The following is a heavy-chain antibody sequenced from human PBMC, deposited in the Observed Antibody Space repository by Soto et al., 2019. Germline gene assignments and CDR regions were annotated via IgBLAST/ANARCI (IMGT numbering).Heavy chain of an antibody. J-gene: IGHJ3*01. V-gene: IGHV4-59*08. D-gene: IGHD3-9*01. CDR1: GGASNMYY. CDR2: ISYSGST. Sequence: SETLSLSCTVSGGASNMYYWSFIRQPVGRGPEYVGYISYSGSTNSNPSLKGRITMSLDTSKNQFSLKLSSVTAADTAVYYCASLNFDLLTGYYAFDFWGPGTMVTVS. CDR3: ASLNFDLLTGYYAFDF.